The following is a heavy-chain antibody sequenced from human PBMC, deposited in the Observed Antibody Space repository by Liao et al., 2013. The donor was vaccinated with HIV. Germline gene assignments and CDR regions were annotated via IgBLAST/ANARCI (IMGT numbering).Heavy chain of an antibody. CDR1: GGSFSGYY. Sequence: QVQLQQWGAGLLKPSETLSLTCAVYGGSFSGYYWSWIRQPPGKGLEWIGEINHSGSTNYNPSLKSRVTISVDTSKNQLSLKLSSVTAADTAVYYCARARRRDQLLGYWGQGTLVTVSS. V-gene: IGHV4-34*01. CDR2: INHSGST. CDR3: ARARRRDQLLGY. J-gene: IGHJ4*02. D-gene: IGHD2-2*01.